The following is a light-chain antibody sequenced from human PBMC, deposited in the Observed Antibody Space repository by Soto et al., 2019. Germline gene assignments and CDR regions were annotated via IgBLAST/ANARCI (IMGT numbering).Light chain of an antibody. CDR3: QQYNDWPRT. Sequence: EIVMTQSPATLSVSPGERATLSCRASQSVGTYLAWYQQKPGQAPRLLIYGASTRAAGISPRFSGGGSGTEFTLTISSLQAEEFAVYYCQQYNDWPRTVGQGTKVGIK. J-gene: IGKJ1*01. CDR2: GAS. CDR1: QSVGTY. V-gene: IGKV3-15*01.